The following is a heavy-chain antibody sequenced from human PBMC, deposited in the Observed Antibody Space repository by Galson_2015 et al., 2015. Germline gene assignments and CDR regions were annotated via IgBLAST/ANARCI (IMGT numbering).Heavy chain of an antibody. CDR2: MNPNSGNT. CDR1: GYTFTSYD. V-gene: IGHV1-8*01. CDR3: ARGMSYSYFYYFYY. D-gene: IGHD5-18*01. J-gene: IGHJ4*02. Sequence: SVKVSCKASGYTFTSYDINWVRQATGQGLEWMGWMNPNSGNTGYAQKFQGRVTMTRNTSISTAYMELSSLRSEDTAVYYCARGMSYSYFYYFYYFCQVSLVTVSS.